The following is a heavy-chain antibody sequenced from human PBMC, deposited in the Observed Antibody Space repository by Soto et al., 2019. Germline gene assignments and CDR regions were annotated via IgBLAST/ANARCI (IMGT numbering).Heavy chain of an antibody. D-gene: IGHD6-19*01. CDR3: ARDLAVAGLGFFDY. Sequence: PSETLCLTCAVYGGSFSGYYWSWIRQPPGKGLEWIGEINHSGSTNYNPSLKSRVTISVDTSKNQFSLKLSSVTAADTAVYYCARDLAVAGLGFFDYWGQGTLVT. V-gene: IGHV4-34*01. CDR2: INHSGST. CDR1: GGSFSGYY. J-gene: IGHJ4*02.